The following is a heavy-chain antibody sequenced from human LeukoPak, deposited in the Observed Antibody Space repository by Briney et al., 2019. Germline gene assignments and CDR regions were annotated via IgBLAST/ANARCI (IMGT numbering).Heavy chain of an antibody. CDR1: GGTFSTFS. CDR3: ARAEIPGEFDY. V-gene: IGHV1-69*05. Sequence: SVKVSCKASGGTFSTFSISWVRQAPGQGPEWMGGIILMFRKPNYAQKFQGRVTITTDESTSTAYMELSSLRSEDTAVYYCARAEIPGEFDYWGQGTLVTVSS. CDR2: IILMFRKP. D-gene: IGHD2-2*01. J-gene: IGHJ4*02.